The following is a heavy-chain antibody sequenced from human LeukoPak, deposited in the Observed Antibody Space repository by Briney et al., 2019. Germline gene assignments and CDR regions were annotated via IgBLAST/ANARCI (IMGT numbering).Heavy chain of an antibody. Sequence: GASVKVSCKASGGTFSSYAISWVRQAPGQGLEWMGGINPNSGGTVYAQKFRGRVTMTRDTSISTAYMELSRLRSDDTAVYYCARGNNYGYDYWGQGTLVTVSS. J-gene: IGHJ4*02. CDR1: GGTFSSYA. CDR2: INPNSGGT. CDR3: ARGNNYGYDY. D-gene: IGHD5-18*01. V-gene: IGHV1-2*02.